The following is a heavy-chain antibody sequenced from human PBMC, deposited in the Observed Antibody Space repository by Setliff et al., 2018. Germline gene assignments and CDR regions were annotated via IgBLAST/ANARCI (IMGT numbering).Heavy chain of an antibody. Sequence: ASVKVSCKASGYTFTDYYIHWVRQAPGQGLEWMGWINPLSTATKYAQGFQDRVAMTRDTSMNTAYMELMRLTSDDTALYYCARVARKSRPLSYFDKWGQGTQVTVSS. J-gene: IGHJ4*02. CDR3: ARVARKSRPLSYFDK. CDR2: INPLSTAT. D-gene: IGHD5-12*01. V-gene: IGHV1-2*02. CDR1: GYTFTDYY.